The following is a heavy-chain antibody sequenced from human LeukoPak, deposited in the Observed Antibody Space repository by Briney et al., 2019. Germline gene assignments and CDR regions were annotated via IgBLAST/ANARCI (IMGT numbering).Heavy chain of an antibody. CDR3: ARTAGYSGSALGAFDI. J-gene: IGHJ3*02. CDR2: IYYSRTT. CDR1: GYSISSSNY. Sequence: PSETLSLTCAVSGYSISSSNYWGWIRQPPGKGLEWIAYIYYSRTTYYNPSLKSRVTMSVDTSKNQFSLKLRSVTAEDTAVYYCARTAGYSGSALGAFDIWGQGTMVTVSS. D-gene: IGHD1-26*01. V-gene: IGHV4-28*01.